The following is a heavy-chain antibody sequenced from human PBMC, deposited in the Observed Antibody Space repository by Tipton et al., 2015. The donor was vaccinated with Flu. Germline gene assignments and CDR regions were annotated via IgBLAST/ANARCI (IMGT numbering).Heavy chain of an antibody. CDR1: GFTFSSYS. D-gene: IGHD5-18*01. Sequence: SLRLSCAASGFTFSSYSMNWVRQAPGKGLEWVSSISSSSSYIYYADSVKGRFTIARDNAKNSLYLQMNSLRAEDTAVYYCARDRDSLYYYGMDVWGQGTTVTVSS. CDR2: ISSSSSYI. J-gene: IGHJ6*02. CDR3: ARDRDSLYYYGMDV. V-gene: IGHV3-21*01.